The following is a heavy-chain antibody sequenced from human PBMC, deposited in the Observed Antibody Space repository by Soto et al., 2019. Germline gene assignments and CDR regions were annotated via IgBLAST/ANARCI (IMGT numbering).Heavy chain of an antibody. CDR2: VSHDGRNT. Sequence: GGSLRLSCAASGFTFSDYAMHWVRQAPGKGLEWVAVVSHDGRNTHYADSVKGRFTISRDSAKNKLYLEMTSLRAEDTAVYYCARDTTVVVPAASPDDAFDIWGQGTMVTVSS. CDR1: GFTFSDYA. CDR3: ARDTTVVVPAASPDDAFDI. V-gene: IGHV3-30*03. J-gene: IGHJ3*02. D-gene: IGHD2-2*01.